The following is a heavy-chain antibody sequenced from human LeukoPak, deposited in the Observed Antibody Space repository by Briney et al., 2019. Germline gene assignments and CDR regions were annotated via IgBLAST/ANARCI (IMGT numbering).Heavy chain of an antibody. V-gene: IGHV4-59*13. Sequence: SETLSLTCTVSGASISDCYWNWIRQPPGKGLEWIGYIYYSGSTNYNPSLKSRVTISVDTSKNQFSLKLSSVIAADTAVYYCARAKAAAGIDYFDYWGQGTLVTVSS. J-gene: IGHJ4*02. D-gene: IGHD6-13*01. CDR1: GASISDCY. CDR3: ARAKAAAGIDYFDY. CDR2: IYYSGST.